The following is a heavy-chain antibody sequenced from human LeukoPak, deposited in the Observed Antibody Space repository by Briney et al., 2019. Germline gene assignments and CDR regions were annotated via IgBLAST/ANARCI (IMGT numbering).Heavy chain of an antibody. J-gene: IGHJ6*03. D-gene: IGHD3-3*01. Sequence: PGGSLRLSCAASGFTFSSYAMHWVRQAPGKGLEYVSAISSNGGSTYYANSVKGRFTISRDNSKNTLYLQMNSLRAEDTAVYYCAKDYAYYDFWSGYHYYYYYMDVWGKGTTVTVSS. CDR3: AKDYAYYDFWSGYHYYYYYMDV. V-gene: IGHV3-64*01. CDR1: GFTFSSYA. CDR2: ISSNGGST.